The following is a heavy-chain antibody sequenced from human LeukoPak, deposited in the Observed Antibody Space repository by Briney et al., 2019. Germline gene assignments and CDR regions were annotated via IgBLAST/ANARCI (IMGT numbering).Heavy chain of an antibody. D-gene: IGHD5-18*01. J-gene: IGHJ4*02. Sequence: SQTLSLTCTVSGGSISSGGYYWTWIRQHPRKGLEWIGYIYYSGNTYYNPSLKSRLTISVDTSKNQFSLKLSSVTAADTAVYYCARSRGYTYGLYYFDYWGQGTLVTVSS. CDR2: IYYSGNT. CDR1: GGSISSGGYY. CDR3: ARSRGYTYGLYYFDY. V-gene: IGHV4-31*03.